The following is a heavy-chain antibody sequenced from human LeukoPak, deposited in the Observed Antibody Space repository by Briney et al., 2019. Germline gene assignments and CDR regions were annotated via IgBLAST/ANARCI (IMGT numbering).Heavy chain of an antibody. CDR3: AREVSSSWYGYFDY. V-gene: IGHV4-59*01. J-gene: IGHJ4*02. CDR2: IYYSGST. Sequence: KASETLSLTCAVYGGSFSGYYWSWIRQPPGKGLEWIGYIYYSGSTNYNPSLKSRVTISVDTSKNQFSLKLSSVTAADTAVYYCAREVSSSWYGYFDYWGQGTLVTVSS. CDR1: GGSFSGYY. D-gene: IGHD6-13*01.